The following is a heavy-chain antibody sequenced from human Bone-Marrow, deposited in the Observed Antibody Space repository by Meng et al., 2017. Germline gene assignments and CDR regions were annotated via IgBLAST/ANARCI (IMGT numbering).Heavy chain of an antibody. CDR3: ARAGYSYGYAYYYYGMDV. J-gene: IGHJ6*02. V-gene: IGHV3-48*03. CDR1: GFTFSSCE. Sequence: SLRLSCAASGFTFSSCEMNWVRQAPGKGLEWVSYISSSGSTIYYADSVKGRFTISRDNAKNSLYLQMNSLRAEDTAVYYCARAGYSYGYAYYYYGMDVWGQGTTVTVSS. D-gene: IGHD5-18*01. CDR2: ISSSGSTI.